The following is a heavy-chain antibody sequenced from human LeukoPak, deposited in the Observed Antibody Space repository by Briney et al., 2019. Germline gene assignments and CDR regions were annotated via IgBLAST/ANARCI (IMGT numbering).Heavy chain of an antibody. V-gene: IGHV3-66*02. Sequence: GGSLRLSCVASEFSSTYTSWVRQAPGKGLEWVSAIYSGDSTDYADSVRGRFTISRDISKNTVYLQMNSLRPEDTAVYYCARDLWDATGYWGQGTLVTV. D-gene: IGHD3-3*01. CDR3: ARDLWDATGY. J-gene: IGHJ4*02. CDR1: EFSSTY. CDR2: IYSGDST.